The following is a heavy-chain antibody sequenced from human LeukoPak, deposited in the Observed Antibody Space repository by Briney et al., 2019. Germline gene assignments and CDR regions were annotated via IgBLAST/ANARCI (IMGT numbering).Heavy chain of an antibody. V-gene: IGHV4-59*01. Sequence: PSETLPLTCTVSGASINTYYWTWIRQPPGKGLEWIGYIYYSGSTSYNPSLKSRVTMSVDTSRTQFSLKLGSVTAADTAVYYCARGITMIDWGQGTLVTVSS. J-gene: IGHJ4*02. CDR3: ARGITMID. D-gene: IGHD3-22*01. CDR2: IYYSGST. CDR1: GASINTYY.